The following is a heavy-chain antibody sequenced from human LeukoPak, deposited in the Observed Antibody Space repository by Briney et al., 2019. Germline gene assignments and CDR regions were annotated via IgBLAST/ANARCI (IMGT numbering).Heavy chain of an antibody. D-gene: IGHD4-17*01. J-gene: IGHJ4*02. CDR3: ARGPDYGDYGHYFDY. Sequence: ASVKVSCKASGYTFTSYDINWVRQAPGQGLEWMGWINPNSGGTNYAQKFQGRVTMTRDTSISTAYMELSRLRSDDTAVYYCARGPDYGDYGHYFDYWGQGTLVTVSS. V-gene: IGHV1-2*02. CDR2: INPNSGGT. CDR1: GYTFTSYD.